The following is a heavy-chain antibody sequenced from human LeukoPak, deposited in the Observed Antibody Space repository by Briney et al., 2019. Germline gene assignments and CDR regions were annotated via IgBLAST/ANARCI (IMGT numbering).Heavy chain of an antibody. CDR3: ARFSGWFSFDV. D-gene: IGHD2-15*01. J-gene: IGHJ6*04. Sequence: SETLSLTCAVYGGSFSGYYWSWIRQAPGKRLEWIGYIFSTGSNKYNPSYDPSLKSRVTISADTSKNQFSLKLSSVTAADAAVYYCARFSGWFSFDVWGKGTMVTVSS. V-gene: IGHV4-4*09. CDR2: IFSTGSN. CDR1: GGSFSGYY.